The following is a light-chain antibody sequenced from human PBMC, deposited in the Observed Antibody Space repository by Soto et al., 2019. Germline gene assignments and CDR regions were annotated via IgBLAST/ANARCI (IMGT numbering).Light chain of an antibody. CDR3: CSYAGSYTFV. Sequence: QSALTQPRSVSGFPGQSVTISCTGTSGDIGAYNYVSWYQQHLDNAPKLLIYDVTKRPSGVPDRFSASRSGNTASLTISGLQAEDEADYYCCSYAGSYTFVFGAETKLTVL. CDR1: SGDIGAYNY. V-gene: IGLV2-11*01. CDR2: DVT. J-gene: IGLJ1*01.